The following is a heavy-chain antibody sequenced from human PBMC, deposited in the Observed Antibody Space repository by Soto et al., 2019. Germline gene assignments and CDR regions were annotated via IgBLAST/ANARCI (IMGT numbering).Heavy chain of an antibody. J-gene: IGHJ4*02. CDR1: GGSISSSSYY. V-gene: IGHV4-39*01. Sequence: QLQLQESGPGLVKPSEPLCLTCTVPGGSISSSSYYWGWIRQPPGKGLEWIGSIYYSGSTYYNPSLKSRVTISVDPYKNQFSLKLCSVSAADTAVYYCESHAFRSSGFTDNWGQGTLVTVSS. CDR3: ESHAFRSSGFTDN. D-gene: IGHD6-19*01. CDR2: IYYSGST.